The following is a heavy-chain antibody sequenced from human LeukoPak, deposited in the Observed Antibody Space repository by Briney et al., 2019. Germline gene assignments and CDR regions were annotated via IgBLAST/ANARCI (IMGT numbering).Heavy chain of an antibody. CDR3: ARAIPGYSSAWFSNWFDP. D-gene: IGHD6-19*01. V-gene: IGHV4-61*01. J-gene: IGHJ5*02. CDR2: IYYSGTT. CDR1: GGSVSSKSHY. Sequence: SETLSLTCTVSGGSVSSKSHYWSWIRQPPGKGVDWIGYIYYSGTTKYNPSLKSRVTISIDTSKNQFSLKLSSVTAADTAVYYCARAIPGYSSAWFSNWFDPWGQGTLVTVSS.